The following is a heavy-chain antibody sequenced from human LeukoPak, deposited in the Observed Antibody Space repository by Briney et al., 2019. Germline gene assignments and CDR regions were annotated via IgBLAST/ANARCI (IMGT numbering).Heavy chain of an antibody. Sequence: SETLSLTCTVSGGSISSSSYYWGWLRQPPGMGLEWIGSIYYSGSTYYNPSLKSRVTISVDTSKNQFSLKLSSVTAADTAVYYCARRSYGSPFDYWGQGTLVTVSS. V-gene: IGHV4-39*01. CDR1: GGSISSSSYY. J-gene: IGHJ4*02. CDR2: IYYSGST. CDR3: ARRSYGSPFDY. D-gene: IGHD5-18*01.